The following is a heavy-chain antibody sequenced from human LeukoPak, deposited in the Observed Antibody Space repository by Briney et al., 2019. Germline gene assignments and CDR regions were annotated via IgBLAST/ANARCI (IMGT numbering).Heavy chain of an antibody. CDR2: IGDSSNIK. CDR1: GFTFSSYS. Sequence: GGSLRLSCAASGFTFSSYSMNWVRQAPGKGLEWVSNIGDSSNIKYYADSVRGRFTISRDNAKNSLYLQMNSLRAEDTAVYYCGRAGGYDFLASMDVWGKGTTVIVSS. D-gene: IGHD3-3*01. V-gene: IGHV3-48*04. J-gene: IGHJ6*03. CDR3: GRAGGYDFLASMDV.